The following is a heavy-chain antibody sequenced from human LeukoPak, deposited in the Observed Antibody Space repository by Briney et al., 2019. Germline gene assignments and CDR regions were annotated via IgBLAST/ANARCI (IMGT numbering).Heavy chain of an antibody. D-gene: IGHD1-26*01. J-gene: IGHJ4*02. V-gene: IGHV3-9*01. CDR3: AKDITIVGASGPFDY. Sequence: PGRSLRLSCAASGFTFDDYAMHWVRQAPGKGLEWVSGISWNSGSIGYADSEKGRFTISRDNAKNSLYLQMNSLRAEDTALYYCAKDITIVGASGPFDYWGQGTLVTVSS. CDR2: ISWNSGSI. CDR1: GFTFDDYA.